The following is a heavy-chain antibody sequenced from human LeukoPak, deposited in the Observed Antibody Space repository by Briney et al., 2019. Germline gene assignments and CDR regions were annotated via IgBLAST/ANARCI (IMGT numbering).Heavy chain of an antibody. Sequence: GGSLRLSCAASGFTFSSYAMSWVRQAPGKGLEWVSAISGSGGSTYYADSVRGRFTISRDNSKNTLYLQMNSLRAEDTAVYYCAKISGYSGYDHVDYWGQGTLVTVSS. D-gene: IGHD5-12*01. CDR2: ISGSGGST. CDR1: GFTFSSYA. J-gene: IGHJ4*02. CDR3: AKISGYSGYDHVDY. V-gene: IGHV3-23*01.